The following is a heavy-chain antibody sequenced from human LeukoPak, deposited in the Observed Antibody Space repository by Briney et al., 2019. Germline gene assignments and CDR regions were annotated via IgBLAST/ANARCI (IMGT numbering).Heavy chain of an antibody. J-gene: IGHJ6*03. CDR2: IKSKTDGGTT. D-gene: IGHD2-21*01. CDR1: GFTFSNAW. CDR3: TTSFCGGDCYSLPYYYYYYYMDV. V-gene: IGHV3-15*01. Sequence: GGSLRLSCAASGFTFSNAWMSWVRQAPGKGLEWVGRIKSKTDGGTTDYAAPVKGRFTISRDDSKNTLYLQMNSLKTEDTAVYYCTTSFCGGDCYSLPYYYYYYYMDVWGKGTTVTVSS.